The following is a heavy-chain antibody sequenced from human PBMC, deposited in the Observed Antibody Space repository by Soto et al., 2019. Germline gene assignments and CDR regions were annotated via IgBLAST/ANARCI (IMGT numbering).Heavy chain of an antibody. CDR3: ARGRHWFGP. Sequence: SETLSLTCTVSGISITSSYWNWFRQSPGKGMGWIGQISDRGDINYNPPLERRVAISTDTSKNQVSLTLTAVNAAETAVYFCARGRHWFGPWGQGTLVTVSS. V-gene: IGHV4-59*08. J-gene: IGHJ5*02. CDR2: ISDRGDI. CDR1: GISITSSY.